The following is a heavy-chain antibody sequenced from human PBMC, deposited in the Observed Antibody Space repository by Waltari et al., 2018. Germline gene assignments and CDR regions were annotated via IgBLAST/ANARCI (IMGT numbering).Heavy chain of an antibody. Sequence: QLQESGPGPVKASETLSLTCTVSGGSISSYYWSWIRQPPGKGLEWIGYIYYSGSTNYNPSLKSRVTISVDTSKNQFSLKLSSVTAADTAVYYCARVGSYYDSYYFDYWGQGTLVTVSS. CDR1: GGSISSYY. V-gene: IGHV4-59*01. CDR3: ARVGSYYDSYYFDY. D-gene: IGHD3-10*01. J-gene: IGHJ4*02. CDR2: IYYSGST.